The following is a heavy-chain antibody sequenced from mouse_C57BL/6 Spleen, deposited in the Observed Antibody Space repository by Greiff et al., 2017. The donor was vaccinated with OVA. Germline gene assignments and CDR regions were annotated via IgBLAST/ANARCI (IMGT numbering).Heavy chain of an antibody. CDR3: ARVGSYAMDY. V-gene: IGHV1-42*01. CDR1: GYSFTGYY. D-gene: IGHD1-1*02. J-gene: IGHJ4*01. Sequence: EVKLMESGPELVKPGASVKISCKASGYSFTGYYMNWVKQSPEKSLEWIGEINPSTGGTTYNQKFKAKATLTVDKSSSTAYMQLKSLTSEDSAVYYCARVGSYAMDYWGQGTSVTVSS. CDR2: INPSTGGT.